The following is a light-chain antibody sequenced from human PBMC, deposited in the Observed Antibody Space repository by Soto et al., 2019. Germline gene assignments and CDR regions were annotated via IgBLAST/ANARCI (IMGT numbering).Light chain of an antibody. Sequence: QSVLTQPPSVSGAPGQRVTISCTGSSSNIGAGYDVHWYQQLPGTAPKLLIYGNSNRPSGVPDRFSGSKSGTSASLAITGLQAEDEADYYCSSYAGRSHLLFGGGTKLTVL. CDR1: SSNIGAGYD. CDR2: GNS. V-gene: IGLV1-40*01. CDR3: SSYAGRSHLL. J-gene: IGLJ2*01.